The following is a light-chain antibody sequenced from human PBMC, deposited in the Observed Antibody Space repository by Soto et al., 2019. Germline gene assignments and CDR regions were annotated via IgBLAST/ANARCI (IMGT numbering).Light chain of an antibody. J-gene: IGKJ5*01. Sequence: EIVMTQSPATLSVSPGESATLSCRASQSVSGNLAWYQQKPGQPPRLLIYGASTRATGIPARFSGSGSGTEFTLTISSLQSEDFAVYYCQQYNNWLITFGQGTRLEIK. CDR3: QQYNNWLIT. V-gene: IGKV3-15*01. CDR2: GAS. CDR1: QSVSGN.